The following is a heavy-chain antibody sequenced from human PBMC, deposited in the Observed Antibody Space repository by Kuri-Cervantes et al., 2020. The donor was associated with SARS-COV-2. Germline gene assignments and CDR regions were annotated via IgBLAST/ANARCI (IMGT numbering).Heavy chain of an antibody. V-gene: IGHV3-30-3*01. J-gene: IGHJ6*02. CDR2: ISYDGSNK. D-gene: IGHD3-3*01. CDR3: ARDWGSGYSRGRGMDA. CDR1: GFTFSSYA. Sequence: GGSLRLSCAASGFTFSSYAMHWVRQAPGKGLEWVAVISYDGSNKYYADSVKGRFTISRDNSRNTLYLQMNSLRAEDTAVYYCARDWGSGYSRGRGMDAWGQGTTVTVSS.